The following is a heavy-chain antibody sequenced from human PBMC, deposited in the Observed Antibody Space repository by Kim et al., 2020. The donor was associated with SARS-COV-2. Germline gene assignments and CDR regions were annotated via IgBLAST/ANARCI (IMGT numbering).Heavy chain of an antibody. V-gene: IGHV4-59*13. J-gene: IGHJ4*02. CDR2: IYYSGST. CDR1: GGSISSYY. CDR3: ARDAEHYFDY. Sequence: SETLSLTCTVSGGSISSYYWSWIRQPPGKGLEWIGYIYYSGSTNYNPSLKSRVIISVDTSKNQFSLKLSSVTAADTAVYYCARDAEHYFDYWGQGTLVTV.